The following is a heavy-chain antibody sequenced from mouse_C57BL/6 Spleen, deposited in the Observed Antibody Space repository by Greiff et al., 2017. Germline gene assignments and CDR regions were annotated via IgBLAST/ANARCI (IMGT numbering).Heavy chain of an antibody. V-gene: IGHV1-76*01. CDR2: IYPGNGNT. CDR1: GYTFTAYY. Sequence: VQLQQSGAELVRPGASVKLSCKASGYTFTAYYINWVKQRPGQGLEWIARIYPGNGNTNYNEKFKGKATLTADKSSSTAYLQLSSLTSEDSSVYFCARDYDYAEALCAYWGQGTLVTVSA. J-gene: IGHJ3*01. D-gene: IGHD2-4*01. CDR3: ARDYDYAEALCAY.